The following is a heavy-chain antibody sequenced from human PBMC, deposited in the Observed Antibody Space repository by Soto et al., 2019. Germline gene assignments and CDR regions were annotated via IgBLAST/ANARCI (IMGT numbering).Heavy chain of an antibody. D-gene: IGHD5-18*01. Sequence: QVQLVESGGGVVQPGGSLRLSCAASGFTFSDYGMPWVRQAPGKGLEWVALISSDGSNKYYADSVRGRFTISRDNSKNTLFLQKISLRAEDTAVYYCAKGGYTYGAADFWGQGTLVTVSS. J-gene: IGHJ4*02. CDR2: ISSDGSNK. CDR3: AKGGYTYGAADF. V-gene: IGHV3-30*18. CDR1: GFTFSDYG.